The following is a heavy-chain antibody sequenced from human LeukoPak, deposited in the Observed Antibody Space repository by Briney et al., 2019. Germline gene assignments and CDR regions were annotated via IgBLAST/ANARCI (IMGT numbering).Heavy chain of an antibody. Sequence: GGSLRLSCAASGFTFINYWMTWVRQAPGKGLEWVANIKQDGSEIYYVDSEKGRFTISRDNTKDSLYLQMNSLRAEDTAVYYCARSGYYSYDGFDIWGQGTMVTVSS. CDR1: GFTFINYW. V-gene: IGHV3-7*04. D-gene: IGHD3-22*01. J-gene: IGHJ3*02. CDR3: ARSGYYSYDGFDI. CDR2: IKQDGSEI.